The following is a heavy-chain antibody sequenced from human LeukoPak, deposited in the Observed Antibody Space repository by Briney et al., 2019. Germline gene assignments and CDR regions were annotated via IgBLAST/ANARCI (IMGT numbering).Heavy chain of an antibody. CDR2: MSGSGMTP. Sequence: PGGSLRLSCAASGFTFSSYAISWVRQAPGKGLEWVSTMSGSGMTPKYADSVKGRFTISRDNSNNTLYLQMNSLRAEDTAVYYCAKDSTPYSGNTFYLDYWGQGTLVTVSS. V-gene: IGHV3-23*01. D-gene: IGHD1-7*01. CDR3: AKDSTPYSGNTFYLDY. CDR1: GFTFSSYA. J-gene: IGHJ4*02.